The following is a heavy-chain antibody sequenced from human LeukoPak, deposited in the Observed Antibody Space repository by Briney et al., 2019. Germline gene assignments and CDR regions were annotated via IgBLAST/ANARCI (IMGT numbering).Heavy chain of an antibody. Sequence: ASVKVSCKASGYTFTHYAMHWVRQAPGQRLEWMGWVNTGNGNTKYSQKFQDRVIITRDTSASTAYMELSSLSSEDTAVYYCARYNSITAEYFQHWGQGTLVSVSS. V-gene: IGHV1-3*04. D-gene: IGHD1-14*01. CDR2: VNTGNGNT. J-gene: IGHJ1*01. CDR1: GYTFTHYA. CDR3: ARYNSITAEYFQH.